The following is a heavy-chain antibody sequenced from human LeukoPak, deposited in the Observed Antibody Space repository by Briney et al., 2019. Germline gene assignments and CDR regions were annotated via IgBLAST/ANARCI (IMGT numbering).Heavy chain of an antibody. V-gene: IGHV3-30-3*01. Sequence: GGSLRLSCAASGFTFSSYAMHWVRQAPGKGLEWVAVISYDGSNKYYADSVKGRFTISRDNSKNTLYLQMNSLRAEDTAVYYCARDSHDSSGYLDYWGQGTLVTVSS. CDR1: GFTFSSYA. CDR3: ARDSHDSSGYLDY. D-gene: IGHD3-22*01. J-gene: IGHJ4*02. CDR2: ISYDGSNK.